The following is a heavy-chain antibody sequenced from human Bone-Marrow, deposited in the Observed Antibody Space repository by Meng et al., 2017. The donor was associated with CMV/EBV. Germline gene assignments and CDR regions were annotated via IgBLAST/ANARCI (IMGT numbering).Heavy chain of an antibody. V-gene: IGHV3-30-3*01. CDR2: ISYDGSNK. Sequence: LSLTCAASGFTVSSNYMSWVRQAPGKGLEWVAVISYDGSNKYYADSVKGRFTISRDNSKNTLYLQMNSLRAEDTAVCYCARAAADYYYYYGMDVWGQGTTVTVSS. J-gene: IGHJ6*02. D-gene: IGHD6-13*01. CDR1: GFTVSSNY. CDR3: ARAAADYYYYYGMDV.